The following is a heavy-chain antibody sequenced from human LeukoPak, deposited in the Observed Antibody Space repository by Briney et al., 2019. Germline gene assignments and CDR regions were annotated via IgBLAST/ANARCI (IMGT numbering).Heavy chain of an antibody. Sequence: GGSLRLSCAASGFTFNTYWMHWVRQPPGKELVWVSRISGDGSRTDYADSVKGRFTISRDNSKNALYLQMNSLRAEDTAVYYCARDPSPYYGSGSYYNAHFYFDYWGQGTLVTVSS. CDR1: GFTFNTYW. J-gene: IGHJ4*02. V-gene: IGHV3-74*01. CDR2: ISGDGSRT. D-gene: IGHD3-10*01. CDR3: ARDPSPYYGSGSYYNAHFYFDY.